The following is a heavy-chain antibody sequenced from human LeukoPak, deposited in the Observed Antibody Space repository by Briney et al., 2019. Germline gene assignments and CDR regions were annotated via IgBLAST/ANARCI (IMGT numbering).Heavy chain of an antibody. D-gene: IGHD2-15*01. J-gene: IGHJ4*02. Sequence: GGSLRLSCVASGFTFSDHYMEWVRQAPGKGLEWVAVISYDGSNKYYADSVKGRFTISRDNSKNTLYLQMNSLRAEDTAVYYCAKDPGSRLYYFDYWGQGTLVTVSS. CDR3: AKDPGSRLYYFDY. V-gene: IGHV3-30*18. CDR2: ISYDGSNK. CDR1: GFTFSDHY.